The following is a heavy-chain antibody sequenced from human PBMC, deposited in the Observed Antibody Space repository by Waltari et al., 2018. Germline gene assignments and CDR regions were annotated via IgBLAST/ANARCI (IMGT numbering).Heavy chain of an antibody. CDR2: VSGGGGTT. CDR1: GFTFTNYP. J-gene: IGHJ4*02. D-gene: IGHD4-4*01. Sequence: EVQVLESGGGLVQPGGSLSLYCAASGFTFTNYPMTWVRQAPGKGLEWVSSVSGGGGTTYYADSVKGRFTISRDNSKNTLFLQMNSLRAEDTAVYYCGTSPDYSTSEGYWGQGTLVTVSS. V-gene: IGHV3-23*01. CDR3: GTSPDYSTSEGY.